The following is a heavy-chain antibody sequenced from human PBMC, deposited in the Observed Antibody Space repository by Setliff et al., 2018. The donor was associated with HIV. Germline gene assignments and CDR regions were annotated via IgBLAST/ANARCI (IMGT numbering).Heavy chain of an antibody. D-gene: IGHD2-15*01. Sequence: GGSLRLSCAASGFTFSIYTMNWVRQAPGKGLEWVSSLSGDSNHIYYADSVKGRFTISRDNAKNSLYLQMNSLREEDTAVYFCARGRCSGGACFFDSWGQGTLVTVS. V-gene: IGHV3-21*01. CDR1: GFTFSIYT. J-gene: IGHJ4*02. CDR2: LSGDSNHI. CDR3: ARGRCSGGACFFDS.